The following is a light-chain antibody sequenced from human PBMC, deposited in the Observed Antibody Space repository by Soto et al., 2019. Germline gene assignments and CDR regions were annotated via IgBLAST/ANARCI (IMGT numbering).Light chain of an antibody. CDR2: GAS. V-gene: IGKV3-15*01. CDR1: QSVDSN. Sequence: EVVRTQSPAILPVSSGDTATLSCSATQSVDSNLAWYQQKPGQAPRLLISGASTRASAIPARFSGSGSGTEHALTISSLQSEDFAVYYCQQYNNWPRTFGQGTKVDIK. CDR3: QQYNNWPRT. J-gene: IGKJ1*01.